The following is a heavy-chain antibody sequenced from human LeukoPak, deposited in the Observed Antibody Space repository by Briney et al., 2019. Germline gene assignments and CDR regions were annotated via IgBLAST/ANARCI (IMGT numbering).Heavy chain of an antibody. D-gene: IGHD6-13*01. CDR1: GGSISSITYY. V-gene: IGHV4-39*07. CDR2: MYYRGNT. J-gene: IGHJ6*03. Sequence: SETLSLTCTVSGGSISSITYYWGWIRQPPGKGLEWVGHMYYRGNTFYNPSLKSRVTISVDTSKNQFSLKLSSVTAADTAVYYCARDKGWATAGDYYYYMDVWGKGTTVTVSS. CDR3: ARDKGWATAGDYYYYMDV.